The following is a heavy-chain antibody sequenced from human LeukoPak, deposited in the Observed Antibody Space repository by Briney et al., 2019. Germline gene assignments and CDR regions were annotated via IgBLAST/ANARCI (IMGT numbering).Heavy chain of an antibody. CDR3: ARRTVGATQTAAFDV. V-gene: IGHV4-59*05. Sequence: PSETLSLTCTVSGGSINGYSWSWIRQPAGKGLEWIGRIYYSGSTYYNPSLKSRVTISVDTSKNQFSLKLSSVTAADTTVYYCARRTVGATQTAAFDVWGQGTMVTVSS. CDR1: GGSINGYS. J-gene: IGHJ3*01. D-gene: IGHD1-26*01. CDR2: IYYSGST.